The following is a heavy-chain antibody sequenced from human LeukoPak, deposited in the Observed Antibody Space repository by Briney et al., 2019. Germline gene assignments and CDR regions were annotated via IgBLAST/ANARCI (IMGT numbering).Heavy chain of an antibody. Sequence: ASVKVSCKASGYTFTGYYMHWVRQAPGQGLEWMGWINPNSGGTNYAQKFQGRVTMTRDTSISTAYMELRSLRSDDTAVYYCARCHYYDSSGYPDYWGQGTLVTVSS. D-gene: IGHD3-22*01. V-gene: IGHV1-2*02. CDR3: ARCHYYDSSGYPDY. J-gene: IGHJ4*02. CDR1: GYTFTGYY. CDR2: INPNSGGT.